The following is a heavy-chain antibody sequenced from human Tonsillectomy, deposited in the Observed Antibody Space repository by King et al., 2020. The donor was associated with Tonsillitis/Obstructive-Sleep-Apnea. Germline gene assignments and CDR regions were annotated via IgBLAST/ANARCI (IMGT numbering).Heavy chain of an antibody. V-gene: IGHV3-15*01. CDR2: SKSKTDGGTS. D-gene: IGHD3-3*01. J-gene: IGHJ4*02. CDR1: GFTFSNVW. CDR3: TTDPGITIFGVVTDY. Sequence: DVQLVESGGGVVTPGWSLRPSCAAPGFTFSNVWMSWVRQAPGKGLQWVGRSKSKTDGGTSDYSAPVKGRFTISREDSKHTLYLQMNSLKTEDTAVYYCTTDPGITIFGVVTDYWGQGTLVTVSS.